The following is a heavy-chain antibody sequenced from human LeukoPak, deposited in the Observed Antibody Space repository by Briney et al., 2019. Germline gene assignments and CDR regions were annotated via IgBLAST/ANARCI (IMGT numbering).Heavy chain of an antibody. CDR3: ATDRGLR. CDR1: GLTFSDYC. CDR2: IKHDGSEK. V-gene: IGHV3-7*03. Sequence: GGSLRLSCAASGLTFSDYCMYWVRQAPGRGLEWVANIKHDGSEKYYVDSVKGRFTISRDNAKNSLYLQMNSLRVEDTAVYYCATDRGLRWGKGTTVTVSS. J-gene: IGHJ6*04.